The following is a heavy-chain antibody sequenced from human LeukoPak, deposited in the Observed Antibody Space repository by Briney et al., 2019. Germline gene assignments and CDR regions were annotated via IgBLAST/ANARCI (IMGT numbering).Heavy chain of an antibody. CDR1: GGSISSSSYY. CDR2: IYYSGST. CDR3: ARHRDKAAAVYD. Sequence: SETLSLTCTVSGGSISSSSYYWGWIRQPPGKGLEWIGSIYYSGSTYYNPSLKSRVTISVDTSKNQFSLKLSSVTAADTAVYYCARHRDKAAAVYDRGQGTLVTVSS. J-gene: IGHJ4*02. V-gene: IGHV4-39*01. D-gene: IGHD6-13*01.